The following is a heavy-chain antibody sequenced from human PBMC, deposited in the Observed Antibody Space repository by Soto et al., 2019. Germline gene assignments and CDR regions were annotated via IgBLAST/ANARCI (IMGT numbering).Heavy chain of an antibody. D-gene: IGHD3-10*01. CDR2: ISAYNGNT. V-gene: IGHV1-18*01. CDR3: ARDRDYYGSGSYYPPRWFDP. Sequence: ASVKVSCKASGYTFTSYGISWVRQAPGQGLEWMGWISAYNGNTNYAQKLQGRVTMTTDTSTSTAYMELRSLRSDDTAVYHCARDRDYYGSGSYYPPRWFDPWGQGTLVTVSS. CDR1: GYTFTSYG. J-gene: IGHJ5*02.